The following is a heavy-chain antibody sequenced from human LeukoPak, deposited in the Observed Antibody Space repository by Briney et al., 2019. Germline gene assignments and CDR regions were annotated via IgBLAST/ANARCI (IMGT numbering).Heavy chain of an antibody. J-gene: IGHJ4*02. CDR3: ARDYYDFWSGYYPDY. D-gene: IGHD3-3*01. Sequence: GGSLRLSCAASGFTFSSYWMHWVRQAPGKGLVWVSRINSDGSSTSYADSVKGRFTISRDNAKNTLYLQMNSLRAEDTAVYYCARDYYDFWSGYYPDYWGQGTLVTVSS. CDR2: INSDGSST. V-gene: IGHV3-74*01. CDR1: GFTFSSYW.